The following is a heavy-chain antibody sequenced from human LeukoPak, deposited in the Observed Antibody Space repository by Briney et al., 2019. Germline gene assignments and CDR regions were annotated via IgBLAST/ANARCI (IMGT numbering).Heavy chain of an antibody. CDR1: GLTFSDYY. V-gene: IGHV3-11*04. J-gene: IGHJ4*02. Sequence: PGGSLRLSCAASGLTFSDYYMSWIRQAPGRGLEWISYISGSGRTIYYADSVKGRFTISRDNAKNSLYLQMNSLRAEDTAVYYCARDCSMAYDDCWGQGTLVTVSS. CDR3: ARDCSMAYDDC. D-gene: IGHD2/OR15-2a*01. CDR2: ISGSGRTI.